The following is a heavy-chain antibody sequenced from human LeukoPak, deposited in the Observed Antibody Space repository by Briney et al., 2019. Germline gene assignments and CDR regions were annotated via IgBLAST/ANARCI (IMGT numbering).Heavy chain of an antibody. CDR3: ASSDYGFVRTVRY. V-gene: IGHV3-21*01. Sequence: GGSLRLSCAASGFTFSSYSMNWVRQAPGKGLEWVSSISSSSSYIYYADSVKGRFTISRDNAKNSLYPQMNSLRAEDTAVYYCASSDYGFVRTVRYWGQGTLVTVSS. D-gene: IGHD4-17*01. CDR2: ISSSSSYI. CDR1: GFTFSSYS. J-gene: IGHJ4*02.